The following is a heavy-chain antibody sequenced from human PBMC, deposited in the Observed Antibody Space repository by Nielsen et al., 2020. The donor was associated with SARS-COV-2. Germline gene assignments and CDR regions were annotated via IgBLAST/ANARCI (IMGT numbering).Heavy chain of an antibody. D-gene: IGHD6-19*01. V-gene: IGHV3-30-3*01. CDR1: GFTFSSYA. CDR2: ISYDGSNK. Sequence: GSLKISCAASGFTFSSYAMHWVRQAPGKGLEWVAVISYDGSNKYYADSVKGRFTISRDNSKNTLYLQMNSLRAEDTAVYYCARSEQWLVLGYFDYWGQGTLVTVSS. J-gene: IGHJ4*02. CDR3: ARSEQWLVLGYFDY.